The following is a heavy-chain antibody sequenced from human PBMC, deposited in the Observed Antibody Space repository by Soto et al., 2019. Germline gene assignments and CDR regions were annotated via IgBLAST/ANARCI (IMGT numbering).Heavy chain of an antibody. D-gene: IGHD3-9*01. J-gene: IGHJ6*02. CDR2: ITGSGGYT. V-gene: IGHV3-23*01. CDR1: GFTFSSYA. Sequence: EVQLLESGGGLVQPGGSLRLSCAASGFTFSSYAMSWVRQAPGKGLEWVSDITGSGGYTFYADSVTGRFTISRDNSKNTLYLEMSSFRADDTAVYYCAKERYYCILTGPENYYYYYGMDVWGQGTTVTVSS. CDR3: AKERYYCILTGPENYYYYYGMDV.